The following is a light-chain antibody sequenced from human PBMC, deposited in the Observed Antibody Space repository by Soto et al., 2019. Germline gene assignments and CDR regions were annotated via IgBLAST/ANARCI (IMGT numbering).Light chain of an antibody. CDR3: QSADSSDTYWI. CDR1: ALPNQY. CDR2: RDI. V-gene: IGLV3-25*02. Sequence: SYELTQAPSVSVSPGKTARITCSGDALPNQYTYWYRQKPGQAPVLVIYRDIESPSGIPKRFTASTSGTTVTLNISGVQAEDEADYYCQSADSSDTYWIFGGGTKVTVL. J-gene: IGLJ2*01.